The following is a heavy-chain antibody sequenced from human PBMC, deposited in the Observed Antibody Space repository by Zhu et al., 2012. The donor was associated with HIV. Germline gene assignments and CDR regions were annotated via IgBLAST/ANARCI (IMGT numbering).Heavy chain of an antibody. CDR3: ARDPRQQLASNFDY. V-gene: IGHV4-38-2*02. D-gene: IGHD6-13*01. Sequence: QVQLQESGPGLVKPSETLSLTCAVSGYSISSGYYWGWIRQPPGKGLEWIGSIYHSGSTYYNPSLKSRVTISVDTSKNQFSLKLSSVTAADTAVYYCARDPRQQLASNFDYWGQGTLVTVSS. CDR2: IYHSGST. CDR1: GYSISSGYY. J-gene: IGHJ4*02.